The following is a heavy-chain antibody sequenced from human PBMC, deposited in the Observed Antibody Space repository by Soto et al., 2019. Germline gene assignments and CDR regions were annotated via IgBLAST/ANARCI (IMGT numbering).Heavy chain of an antibody. CDR2: ISNRGDT. CDR3: AREPRYCRGGSCSITGDAYDI. J-gene: IGHJ3*02. V-gene: IGHV3-66*01. D-gene: IGHD2-15*01. Sequence: GGSHRHSCTASGGNVINTYVNWVRQATGKGLEWVSVISNRGDTHYADSVRGRFSLSRDISDNTLHLQMNNLRVEDTAVYYCAREPRYCRGGSCSITGDAYDIWGQGTMVT. CDR1: GGNVINTY.